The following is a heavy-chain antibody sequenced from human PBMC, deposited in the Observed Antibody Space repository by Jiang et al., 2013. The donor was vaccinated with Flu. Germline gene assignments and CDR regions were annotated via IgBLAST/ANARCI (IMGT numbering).Heavy chain of an antibody. D-gene: IGHD6-19*01. Sequence: GPGLVKPSETLSLTCTVSGGSVSSYYWNWIRQPPGRGLEWIGYISYSGTTKYHPSLKSRATISIDTSKNQFSLKLTSVTAADTAVYYCARYPLDASGWYNWFDPWGQGTLVTVSS. V-gene: IGHV4-59*02. CDR1: GGSVSSYY. CDR2: ISYSGTT. J-gene: IGHJ5*02. CDR3: ARYPLDASGWYNWFDP.